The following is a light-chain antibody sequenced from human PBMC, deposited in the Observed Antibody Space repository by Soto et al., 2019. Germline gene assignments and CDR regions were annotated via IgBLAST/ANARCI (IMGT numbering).Light chain of an antibody. CDR1: SRHSSYA. J-gene: IGLJ2*01. CDR2: LNSDGRH. Sequence: QLVLTQSPSASASLGASVKLTCTLSSRHSSYAIAWHHQQPEKGPRYLMKLNSDGRHTKGDGIPDRFSGSSSGTERYLTISSLQSEDEADYYCQTWGTGILVFGGGTKVTVL. V-gene: IGLV4-69*01. CDR3: QTWGTGILV.